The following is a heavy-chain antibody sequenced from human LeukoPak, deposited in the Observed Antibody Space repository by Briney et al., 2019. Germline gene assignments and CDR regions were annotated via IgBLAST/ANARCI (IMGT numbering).Heavy chain of an antibody. CDR3: ARGVGNFYDNSGYQN. D-gene: IGHD3-22*01. V-gene: IGHV3-53*01. Sequence: PGGSLRLSCAASGFTVSSNYMSWVRQAPGKGLEWVSVIYSGGNTNYADSVKGRFTISRDNSKNTLYLQMNSLRAEDTAVYYCARGVGNFYDNSGYQNWGQGTLVTVSS. CDR2: IYSGGNT. CDR1: GFTVSSNY. J-gene: IGHJ4*02.